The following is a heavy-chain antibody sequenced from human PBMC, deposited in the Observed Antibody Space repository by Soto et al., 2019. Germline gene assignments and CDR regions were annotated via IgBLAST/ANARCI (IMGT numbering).Heavy chain of an antibody. CDR3: ARQYYDILTGYYNVAGWFAH. CDR2: ICYSGST. Sequence: QLQLQESCPGLVKPSETLSLTCAVSGGSISSSSYYWGWIRQPPGEGLEWIGRICYSGSTYYNPSLKSRVNISVITSKHDVSVKLGSVTATESAVYYCARQYYDILTGYYNVAGWFAHWGKGTLDTVSS. V-gene: IGHV4-39*01. CDR1: GGSISSSSYY. J-gene: IGHJ5*02. D-gene: IGHD3-9*01.